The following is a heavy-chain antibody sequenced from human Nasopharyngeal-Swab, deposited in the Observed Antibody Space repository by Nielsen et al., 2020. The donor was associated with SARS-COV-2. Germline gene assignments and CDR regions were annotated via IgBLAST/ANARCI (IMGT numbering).Heavy chain of an antibody. CDR3: AKDDVVRGDAFDI. J-gene: IGHJ3*02. Sequence: GGSLRLSRIASGFPFNIYALAWFRRTPGRGLQWVSGISASGGSTYYTDSVKGRFAVSRDNSRNTLYLQMHSLRVEDTALYYCAKDDVVRGDAFDIWGQGTMVTVSS. D-gene: IGHD3-10*01. V-gene: IGHV3-23*01. CDR1: GFPFNIYA. CDR2: ISASGGST.